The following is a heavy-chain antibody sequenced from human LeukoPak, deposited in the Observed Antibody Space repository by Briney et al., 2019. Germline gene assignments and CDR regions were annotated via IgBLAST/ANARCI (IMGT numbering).Heavy chain of an antibody. V-gene: IGHV4-59*08. J-gene: IGHJ4*02. CDR2: IYYSGST. CDR3: ARHGGYSYFDY. CDR1: GGSISSYY. D-gene: IGHD1-26*01. Sequence: SGTLSLTCTVSGGSISSYYWSWIRQPPGKGLEWIGYIYYSGSTNYNPSLKSRVTISVDTSKNQFSLKLSSVTAADTAVYYCARHGGYSYFDYWGQGTLVTVSS.